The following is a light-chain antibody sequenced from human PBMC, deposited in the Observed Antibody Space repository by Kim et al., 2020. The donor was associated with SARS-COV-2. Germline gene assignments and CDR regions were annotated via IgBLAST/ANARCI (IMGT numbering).Light chain of an antibody. CDR2: SAS. CDR3: QQSYNTPPIT. V-gene: IGKV1-39*01. CDR1: QTIHIY. Sequence: DIQMTQSPSSLSASVGDRVTITCRASQTIHIYLNWYQQKPGKAPKLLIESASSLQSGVPLRFSGSGSGTEFTLTISRVQSEDFATYYCQQSYNTPPITFGQGTRLKIK. J-gene: IGKJ5*01.